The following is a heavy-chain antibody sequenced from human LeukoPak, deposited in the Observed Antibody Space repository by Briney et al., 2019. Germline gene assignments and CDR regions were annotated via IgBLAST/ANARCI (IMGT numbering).Heavy chain of an antibody. Sequence: GGSLRLSCAASGFTFSRYTMNWVRQAPGKGLEWVSSISSSSSYIFYADSLKGRFTISRDNPKNSLYLQMNSLRAEDTAVYHCASPADSTGYSTDYWGQGTLVTVSS. CDR2: ISSSSSYI. J-gene: IGHJ4*02. CDR3: ASPADSTGYSTDY. D-gene: IGHD3-22*01. CDR1: GFTFSRYT. V-gene: IGHV3-21*01.